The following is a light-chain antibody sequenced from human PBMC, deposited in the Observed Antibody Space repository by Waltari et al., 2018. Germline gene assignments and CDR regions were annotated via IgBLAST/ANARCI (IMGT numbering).Light chain of an antibody. J-gene: IGLJ1*01. CDR2: LNSDGTY. V-gene: IGLV4-69*01. CDR1: TGHSTYA. Sequence: QLVLTQSPSSPASLGPSVKLTCTLTTGHSTYAIAWPQQQPEKGPRYLMKLNSDGTYTKGDGIPYRFSGSSSGAERYLTISSLQSEDAADYYCQAWGTGIVFGTGTKVTVL. CDR3: QAWGTGIV.